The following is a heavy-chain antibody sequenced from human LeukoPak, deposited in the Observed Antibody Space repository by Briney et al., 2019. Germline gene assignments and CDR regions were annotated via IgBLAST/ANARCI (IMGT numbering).Heavy chain of an antibody. CDR3: AKSRVPAKSQYGMDV. V-gene: IGHV3-30*18. CDR2: ISYDGSNK. J-gene: IGHJ6*02. D-gene: IGHD2-2*01. CDR1: GFTFSSYG. Sequence: GRSLRLSCAASGFTFSSYGMHWVRQASGKGLEWVAVISYDGSNKYYADSVKGRFTISRDNSKNTLYLQMNSLRAEDTAVYYCAKSRVPAKSQYGMDVWGQGTTVTVSS.